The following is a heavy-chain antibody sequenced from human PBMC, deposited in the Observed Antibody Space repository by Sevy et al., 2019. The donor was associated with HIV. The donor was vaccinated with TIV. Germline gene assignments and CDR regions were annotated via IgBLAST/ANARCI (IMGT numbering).Heavy chain of an antibody. J-gene: IGHJ5*02. CDR3: ARSAVAGIEAWFDP. V-gene: IGHV3-30-3*01. CDR2: MLYDGSNK. CDR1: GFTFSRHA. Sequence: GGSLRLSCVGSGFTFSRHAMHWVRQAPGKGLEWVAVMLYDGSNKYYADSVKGRFTISRDNSKNTLDLEMNSLRPEDTAVYYCARSAVAGIEAWFDPWGLGTLVTVSS. D-gene: IGHD6-19*01.